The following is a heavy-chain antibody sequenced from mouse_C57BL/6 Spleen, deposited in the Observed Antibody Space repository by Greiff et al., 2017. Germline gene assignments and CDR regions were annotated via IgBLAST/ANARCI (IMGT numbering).Heavy chain of an antibody. CDR2: ISTYYGDA. Sequence: VMLVESGPELVRPGVSVKISCKGSGYTFTDYAMHWVKQSHAKSLEWIGVISTYYGDASYNQKFKDKATMTVDKSSSTAYMELARLTSEDSAVYYCARWGTVVHYFDYWGKGTTLTVSS. V-gene: IGHV1-67*01. CDR3: ARWGTVVHYFDY. D-gene: IGHD1-1*01. CDR1: GYTFTDYA. J-gene: IGHJ2*01.